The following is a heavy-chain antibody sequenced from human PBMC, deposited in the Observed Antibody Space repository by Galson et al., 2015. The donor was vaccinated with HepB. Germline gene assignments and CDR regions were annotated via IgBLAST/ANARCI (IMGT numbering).Heavy chain of an antibody. V-gene: IGHV5-51*01. Sequence: QSGAEVKKPGDSLKISCKGFGYSSIDYWVGWVRQMPGKGLEWMGIIYPGDSDTRYSPSFQGQVTISADKSINTAYLQWSSLKASDTAMFYCVRRGYCSGGGCFSAPFDDWGQGTMVTVSS. J-gene: IGHJ3*01. CDR3: VRRGYCSGGGCFSAPFDD. CDR2: IYPGDSDT. CDR1: GYSSIDYW. D-gene: IGHD2-15*01.